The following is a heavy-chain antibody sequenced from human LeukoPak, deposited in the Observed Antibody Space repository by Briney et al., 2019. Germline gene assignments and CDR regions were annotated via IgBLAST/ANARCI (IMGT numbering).Heavy chain of an antibody. V-gene: IGHV1-69*02. CDR2: IIPILGIA. J-gene: IGHJ4*02. D-gene: IGHD2-2*01. CDR3: ASSLGEHCSSTSCYGGYVDY. CDR1: GGTFSSYT. Sequence: SVKVSCKASGGTFSSYTISWVRQAPGQGLEWMGRIIPILGIANYAQKFQGRVTITADKSTSTAYMELSSLRSEDTAVYYCASSLGEHCSSTSCYGGYVDYWGQGTLVTVSS.